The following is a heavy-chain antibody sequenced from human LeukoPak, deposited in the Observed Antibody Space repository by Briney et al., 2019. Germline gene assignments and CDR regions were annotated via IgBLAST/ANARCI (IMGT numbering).Heavy chain of an antibody. Sequence: PGGSLRLSCAASGFTFDDYGMSWVRQAPGKGLEWVSGINWNGGSTGYADSVKGRFTISRDNAKNSLYLQMNSLRAEDTALYHCARDTTYFEGYAQPLYYYYMDVWGKGTTVTVSS. CDR3: ARDTTYFEGYAQPLYYYYMDV. CDR2: INWNGGST. V-gene: IGHV3-20*01. J-gene: IGHJ6*03. CDR1: GFTFDDYG. D-gene: IGHD2/OR15-2a*01.